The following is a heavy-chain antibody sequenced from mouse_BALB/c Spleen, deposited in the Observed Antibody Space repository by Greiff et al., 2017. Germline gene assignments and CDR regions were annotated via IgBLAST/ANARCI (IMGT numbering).Heavy chain of an antibody. Sequence: EVQLVESGGGLVKPGGSLKLSCAASGFTFSSYAMSWVRQSPEKRLEWVAEISSGGSYTYYPDTVTGRFTISRDNAKNTLYLEMSSLRSEDTAMYYCARHLDYGSSSAFAYWGQGTLVTVSA. V-gene: IGHV5-9-4*01. CDR2: ISSGGSYT. D-gene: IGHD1-1*01. CDR1: GFTFSSYA. J-gene: IGHJ3*01. CDR3: ARHLDYGSSSAFAY.